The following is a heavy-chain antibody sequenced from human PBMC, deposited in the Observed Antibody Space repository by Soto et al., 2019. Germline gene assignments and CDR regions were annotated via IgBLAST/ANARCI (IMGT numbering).Heavy chain of an antibody. Sequence: SETLSLTCTVSGGPITTGGHFWSWIRRSPGKGLEWIAYIYYSGTTHYNPSLKSRLTISLDTSKKQFSLNLSSVTAADTAVYYCARAVSGSYLDSWGQGTLVTVSS. J-gene: IGHJ4*02. D-gene: IGHD1-26*01. V-gene: IGHV4-31*03. CDR2: IYYSGTT. CDR3: ARAVSGSYLDS. CDR1: GGPITTGGHF.